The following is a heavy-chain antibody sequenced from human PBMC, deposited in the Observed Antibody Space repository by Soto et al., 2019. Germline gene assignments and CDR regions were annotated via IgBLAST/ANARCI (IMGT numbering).Heavy chain of an antibody. J-gene: IGHJ4*02. D-gene: IGHD6-19*01. CDR3: ARGIRYSSGCDFDY. Sequence: QVQLVQSGAEVKKPGSSVRVSCKASGDTFMSYAFSWVRQAPGQGLEWMGAIIPMFGTPNYAQKFQDRVTIAADRSTSTAYMDLRSLRSEDTAVYYCARGIRYSSGCDFDYWGQGTLVTVSS. CDR1: GDTFMSYA. CDR2: IIPMFGTP. V-gene: IGHV1-69*06.